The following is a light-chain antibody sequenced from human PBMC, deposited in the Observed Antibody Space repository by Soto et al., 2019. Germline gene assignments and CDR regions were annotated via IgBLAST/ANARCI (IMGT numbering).Light chain of an antibody. CDR2: SNN. CDR3: AAWDDSLNGHYV. J-gene: IGLJ1*01. CDR1: SSNIGSNT. V-gene: IGLV1-44*01. Sequence: QSVLTQPPSASGTPGQMVTISCSGSSSNIGSNTVNWYQQLPGTAPKLLIYSNNQRPSGVPDRFSGSKSGTSASLAIGGLQSEDEADYYCAAWDDSLNGHYVFGTGTKVTVL.